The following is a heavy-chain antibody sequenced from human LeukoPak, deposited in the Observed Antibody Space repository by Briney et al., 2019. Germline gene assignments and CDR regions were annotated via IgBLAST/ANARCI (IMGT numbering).Heavy chain of an antibody. CDR2: ISSSSSYI. CDR1: GFTFSSYS. V-gene: IGHV3-21*01. D-gene: IGHD2-2*01. Sequence: PGGSLRLSCAASGFTFSSYSMNWVRQAPGKGLEWVSSISSSSSYIYYAHSVKGRLTISRDNAKNSLYLQMNSLRAEDTAVYYCARGQIVVVPAARVGFDPWGQGTLVTVSS. CDR3: ARGQIVVVPAARVGFDP. J-gene: IGHJ5*02.